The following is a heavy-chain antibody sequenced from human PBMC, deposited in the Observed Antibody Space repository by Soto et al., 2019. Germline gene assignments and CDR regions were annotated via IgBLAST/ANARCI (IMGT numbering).Heavy chain of an antibody. D-gene: IGHD1-26*01. V-gene: IGHV3-30*18. CDR3: AKEGGLSGSYYISSSYYFDY. CDR2: ISYDGSNT. Sequence: GGSLRLSCAASGFTFSSYGMHWVRQAPGKGLEWVAIISYDGSNTYYADSVKGRFTISRDNSKNTLYLQMNSLRAEDTSVYYYAKEGGLSGSYYISSSYYFDYWGQGTLVTVSS. CDR1: GFTFSSYG. J-gene: IGHJ4*02.